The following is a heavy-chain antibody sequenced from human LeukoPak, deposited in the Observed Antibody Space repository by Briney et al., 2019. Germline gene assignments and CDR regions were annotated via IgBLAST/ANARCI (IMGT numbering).Heavy chain of an antibody. D-gene: IGHD3-22*01. CDR3: ARVYYSSGYYGFDP. J-gene: IGHJ5*02. CDR2: INPNSGGT. V-gene: IGHV1-2*02. Sequence: EASVKVSCKASGYTFTGFYMHWVRQAPGQGLEWMGWINPNSGGTNYAQKFQGRVTMTRDTSISTAYMELSRLRSDDTAVYYCARVYYSSGYYGFDPWGQGALVSVSS. CDR1: GYTFTGFY.